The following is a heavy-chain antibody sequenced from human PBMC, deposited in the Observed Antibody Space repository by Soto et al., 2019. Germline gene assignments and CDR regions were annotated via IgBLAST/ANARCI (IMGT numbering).Heavy chain of an antibody. CDR3: VLEYSSGYYPDDAFEI. CDR2: ISYSGST. CDR1: GGSISSSSYY. D-gene: IGHD3-22*01. V-gene: IGHV4-39*01. Sequence: PSETLSLTCTVSGGSISSSSYYWGWIRQPPGKGLEWIGSISYSGSTYYNPSLKSRVTISVDTSKNQFSLKLSSVTAADTAVYYCVLEYSSGYYPDDAFEIWGQETMVAISS. J-gene: IGHJ3*02.